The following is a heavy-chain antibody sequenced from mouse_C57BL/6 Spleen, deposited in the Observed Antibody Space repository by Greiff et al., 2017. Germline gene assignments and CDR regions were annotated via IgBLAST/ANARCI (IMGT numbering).Heavy chain of an antibody. CDR3: ADLYDYDGGFAY. CDR2: INPYNGGT. V-gene: IGHV1-19*01. Sequence: VHVKQSGPVLVKPGASVKMSCKASGYTFTDYYMNWVKQSHGKSLEWIGVINPYNGGTSYNQKFKGKATLTVDKSSSTAYMELNSLTSEDSAVYYCADLYDYDGGFAYWGQGTLVTVSA. D-gene: IGHD2-4*01. J-gene: IGHJ3*01. CDR1: GYTFTDYY.